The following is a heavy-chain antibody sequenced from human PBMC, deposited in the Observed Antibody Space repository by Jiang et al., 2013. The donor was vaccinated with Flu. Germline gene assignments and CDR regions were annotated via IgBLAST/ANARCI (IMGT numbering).Heavy chain of an antibody. CDR1: GGTFSNFA. CDR3: AKTDYSGYGQGSPFLFYTMDV. V-gene: IGHV1-69*01. D-gene: IGHD4-11*01. Sequence: SGAEVKKPLSSVKVSCQASGGTFSNFAISWVRQAPGHGLEWMGAIIPVFSVTTYAQKFQDRVTISADEATGTAYLELPSLRSDDAAVYFCAKTDYSGYGQGSPFLFYTMDVWGQGTTVTVSS. J-gene: IGHJ6*02. CDR2: IIPVFSVT.